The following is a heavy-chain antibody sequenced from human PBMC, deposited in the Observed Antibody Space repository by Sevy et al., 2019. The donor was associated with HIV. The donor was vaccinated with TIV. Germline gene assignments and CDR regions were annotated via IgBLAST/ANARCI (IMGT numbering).Heavy chain of an antibody. CDR1: GRTLTQLS. J-gene: IGHJ4*02. CDR2: FDPEDDEK. CDR3: ATTKDYYESSGYPFDY. Sequence: ASVKVSCKVSGRTLTQLSIHWVRQAPGKGLEWMGTFDPEDDEKIYAQKFQGRVTMTEDTSTDTAYMELSRLRSEDTTVYHYATTKDYYESSGYPFDYWGQGTLVTVSS. D-gene: IGHD5-12*01. V-gene: IGHV1-24*01.